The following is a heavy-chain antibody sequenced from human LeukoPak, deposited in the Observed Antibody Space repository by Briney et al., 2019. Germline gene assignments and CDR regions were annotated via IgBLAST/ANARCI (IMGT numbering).Heavy chain of an antibody. CDR2: ISSSSSYI. D-gene: IGHD3-3*01. J-gene: IGHJ4*02. V-gene: IGHV3-21*01. CDR3: ARGDDFWSGYYGDY. CDR1: GFTFSSYA. Sequence: GGSLRLSCAASGFTFSSYAMNWVRQAPGKGLEWVSSISSSSSYIYYADSVKGRFTISRDNAKNSLYLQMNSLRAEDTAVYYCARGDDFWSGYYGDYWGQGTLVTVSS.